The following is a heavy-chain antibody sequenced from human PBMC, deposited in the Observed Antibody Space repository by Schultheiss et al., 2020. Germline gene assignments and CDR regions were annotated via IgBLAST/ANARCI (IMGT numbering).Heavy chain of an antibody. CDR2: ISYDGSNK. J-gene: IGHJ4*02. CDR3: ARDARISVTAMGGY. CDR1: GFTFSSYS. V-gene: IGHV3-30*03. D-gene: IGHD5-18*01. Sequence: GGSLRLSCAASGFTFSSYSMNWVRQAPGKGLEWVAVISYDGSNKYYADSVKGRFTISRDNSKNTLYLQMNSLRAEDTAVYYCARDARISVTAMGGYWGQGTLVTVSS.